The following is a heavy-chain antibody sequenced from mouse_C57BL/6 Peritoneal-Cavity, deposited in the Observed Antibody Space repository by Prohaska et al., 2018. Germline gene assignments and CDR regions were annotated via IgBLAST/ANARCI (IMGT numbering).Heavy chain of an antibody. Sequence: EVQLVESGGGLVKPGGSLKLSCAASGFTFSDYGMHWVRQAPEKGLEWVAYNSSCSSTSYYADTVKGRFTISRDNAKNTLFLQMTSLRSEDTAMYYCARDPAWFAYWGQGTLVTVSA. CDR2: NSSCSSTS. J-gene: IGHJ3*01. V-gene: IGHV5-17*01. CDR1: GFTFSDYG. CDR3: ARDPAWFAY.